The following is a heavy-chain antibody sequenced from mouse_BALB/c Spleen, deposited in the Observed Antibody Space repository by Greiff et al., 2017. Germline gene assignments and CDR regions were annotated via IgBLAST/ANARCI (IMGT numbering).Heavy chain of an antibody. Sequence: EVQGVESGGGLVQPGGSLRLSCATSGFTLTDYYMSWVRQPPGKALEWLGFIRNKANGYTTEYSASVKGRFTISRDNSQSILYLQMNTLRAEDSANYYRARDAEFYSIDYRGQGTSVPVSS. CDR1: GFTLTDYY. J-gene: IGHJ4*01. V-gene: IGHV7-3*02. CDR2: IRNKANGYTT. CDR3: ARDAEFYSIDY.